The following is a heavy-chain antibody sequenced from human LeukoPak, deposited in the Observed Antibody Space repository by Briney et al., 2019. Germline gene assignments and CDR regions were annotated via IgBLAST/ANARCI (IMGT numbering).Heavy chain of an antibody. CDR1: GASISTYY. Sequence: PSETLSLTCTVSGASISTYYWSWIRQPPGKGLEWIGYIHYSGSTNYNPSLKSRVTTSIDTSKNQFSLRLTSVTAADTAVYYCARDYGDYVGAFDIWGQGTMVTVSS. V-gene: IGHV4-59*01. J-gene: IGHJ3*02. CDR3: ARDYGDYVGAFDI. CDR2: IHYSGST. D-gene: IGHD4-17*01.